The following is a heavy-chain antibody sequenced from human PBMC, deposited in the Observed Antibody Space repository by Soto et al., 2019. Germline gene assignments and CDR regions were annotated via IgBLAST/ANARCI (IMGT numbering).Heavy chain of an antibody. V-gene: IGHV3-23*01. CDR3: AIDLWGHPH. Sequence: EVPLLESGGGLVQPGGSLRLSCTASGFTFSDHAMTWVRQAPGKGLEWLSGISGGGTGAYSADSVKGRFTVARDNSNYSVVLQLDSLGVEVTGVCYCAIDLWGHPHWGQRTLVTVSS. CDR2: ISGGGTGA. CDR1: GFTFSDHA. D-gene: IGHD3-16*01. J-gene: IGHJ4*02.